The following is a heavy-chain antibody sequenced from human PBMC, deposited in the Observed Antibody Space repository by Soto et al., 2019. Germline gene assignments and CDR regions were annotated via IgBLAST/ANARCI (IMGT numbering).Heavy chain of an antibody. D-gene: IGHD1-1*01. J-gene: IGHJ4*02. Sequence: QVHLVQSGAEEKKPGASVKVSCKGSGYTFTSYGITWVRQAPGQGLEWMGWISAHNGNTDYAQKLQGRVTVTRDTSTSTAYIELRSLRSDDTAVYYCARGRYGDYWGQGALVTVSS. CDR2: ISAHNGNT. V-gene: IGHV1-18*01. CDR1: GYTFTSYG. CDR3: ARGRYGDY.